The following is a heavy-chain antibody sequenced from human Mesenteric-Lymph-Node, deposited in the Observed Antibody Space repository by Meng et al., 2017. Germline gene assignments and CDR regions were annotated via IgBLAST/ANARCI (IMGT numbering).Heavy chain of an antibody. CDR1: GYTFTGYY. CDR3: ARVLTSRIADRPRSYYFDY. D-gene: IGHD6-6*01. V-gene: IGHV1-2*06. J-gene: IGHJ4*02. Sequence: QVQWVQAGVEVKKPGASVKVSCKAYGYTFTGYYMHWVRQAPGQGLEWMGRINPSSGDTNYAQNFQGRVTMTRDTSISTVYMELNRLRSDDTAVYYCARVLTSRIADRPRSYYFDYWGQGTLVTVSS. CDR2: INPSSGDT.